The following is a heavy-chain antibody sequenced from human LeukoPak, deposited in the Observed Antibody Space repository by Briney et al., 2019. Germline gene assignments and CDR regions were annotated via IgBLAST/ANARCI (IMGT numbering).Heavy chain of an antibody. CDR1: GYTFTSYY. V-gene: IGHV1-46*01. Sequence: GASVKVSCKASGYTFTSYYMHWVRQAPGQGLEWMGIINPSGGSTSYAQKFQGRVTMTRDTSTSTVYMELSSLRSEDTAVYYCARGTARDSSGYYRFDYWGQGTLVTVSS. D-gene: IGHD3-22*01. J-gene: IGHJ4*02. CDR3: ARGTARDSSGYYRFDY. CDR2: INPSGGST.